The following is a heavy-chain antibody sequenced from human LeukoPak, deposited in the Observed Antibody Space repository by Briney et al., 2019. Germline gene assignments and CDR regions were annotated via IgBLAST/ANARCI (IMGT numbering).Heavy chain of an antibody. CDR2: ISAYNGNT. V-gene: IGHV1-18*04. CDR3: ARVLYGSSYLPYYFDY. Sequence: GASVKVSCKASGYTFTGYYMHWVRQAPGQGLEWMGWISAYNGNTNYAQKLQGRVTMTTDTSTSTAYMELRSLRSDDTAVYYCARVLYGSSYLPYYFDYWGQGTLVTVSS. CDR1: GYTFTGYY. J-gene: IGHJ4*02. D-gene: IGHD6-6*01.